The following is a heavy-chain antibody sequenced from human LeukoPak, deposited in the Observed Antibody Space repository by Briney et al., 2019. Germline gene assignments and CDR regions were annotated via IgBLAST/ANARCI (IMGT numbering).Heavy chain of an antibody. CDR2: INPSGGST. CDR1: GYTFTSYY. D-gene: IGHD1-1*01. CDR3: ARDLQTSGD. V-gene: IGHV1-46*01. J-gene: IGHJ4*02. Sequence: GGSLRLSCAASGYTFTSYYMHWVRQAPGQGLEWMGIINPSGGSTSYAQKFQGRVTMTRDTSTSTVYMELSSLRSEDTAVYYCARDLQTSGDWGQGTLVTVSS.